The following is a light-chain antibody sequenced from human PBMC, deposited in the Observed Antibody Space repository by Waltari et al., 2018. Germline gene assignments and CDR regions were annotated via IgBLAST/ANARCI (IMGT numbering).Light chain of an antibody. CDR3: SSYTTNSPYV. CDR1: SSDVGGYKY. J-gene: IGLJ1*01. CDR2: EVS. V-gene: IGLV2-14*01. Sequence: QSALTQPASVSGSPGQSITISCTGTSSDVGGYKYVSGYQQHPGKAPKLMIYEVSKRPSGVSNRVSGSKSGNTASLTISGLKAEDEADYYCSSYTTNSPYVFGTGTKVTVL.